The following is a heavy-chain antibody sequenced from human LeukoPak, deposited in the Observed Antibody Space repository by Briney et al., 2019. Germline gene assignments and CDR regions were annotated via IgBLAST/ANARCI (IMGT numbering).Heavy chain of an antibody. Sequence: SQTLSLTCAISGDSVSSNSAAWNWIRQSPSSGLECLGRTYYRSKWYNDYAVSVKSRITINPDTSKNQFSLQLNSLTPKDTAVYYCARSLPRYFDYWGQGALVTVSS. CDR2: TYYRSKWYN. V-gene: IGHV6-1*01. CDR1: GDSVSSNSAA. J-gene: IGHJ4*02. CDR3: ARSLPRYFDY.